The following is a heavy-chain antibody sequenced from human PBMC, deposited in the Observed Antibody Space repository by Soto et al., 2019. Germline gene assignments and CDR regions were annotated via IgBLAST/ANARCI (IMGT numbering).Heavy chain of an antibody. Sequence: QVQLQESGPGLVKPSETLSLTCTVSGGSLSRYYWSWIRQPPGKGLDWIGYIYYSGSSTYNPSLKSRVSISVDTSTNQFSLNLSSVTAADTAVYDCARRLGQISGVVNSYGFDIWGQGTMVTVSS. CDR1: GGSLSRYY. V-gene: IGHV4-59*08. J-gene: IGHJ3*02. CDR2: IYYSGSS. D-gene: IGHD3-3*01. CDR3: ARRLGQISGVVNSYGFDI.